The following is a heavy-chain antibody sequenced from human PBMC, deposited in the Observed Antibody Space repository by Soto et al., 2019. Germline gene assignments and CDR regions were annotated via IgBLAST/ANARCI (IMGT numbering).Heavy chain of an antibody. V-gene: IGHV3-23*01. J-gene: IGHJ4*02. CDR2: ISGSGGAT. Sequence: GRSRRLSCVVSGFIPSSYAMSWVRQAPGKGLEWVSGISGSGGATSYADSVKGRFTISRDNSKNTLYLQMNSLSAEDTAIYYCAKDAIMVSSSFNYFDFWGQGALVTGSS. D-gene: IGHD6-13*01. CDR3: AKDAIMVSSSFNYFDF. CDR1: GFIPSSYA.